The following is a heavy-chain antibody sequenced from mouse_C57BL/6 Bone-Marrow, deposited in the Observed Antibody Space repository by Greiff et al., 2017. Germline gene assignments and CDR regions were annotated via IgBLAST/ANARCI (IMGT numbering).Heavy chain of an antibody. CDR3: AREGDSNYYAMDY. V-gene: IGHV1-69*01. CDR1: GYTFTSYW. CDR2: IDPSDSYT. D-gene: IGHD2-5*01. J-gene: IGHJ4*01. Sequence: QVQLQQPGAELVMPGASVKLSCKASGYTFTSYWMHWVKQRPGQGLEWIGEIDPSDSYTNYNQKVKGKSTLTVDKSSSTAYMQLSSLTSEDSAVYYCAREGDSNYYAMDYWGQGTSVTVSS.